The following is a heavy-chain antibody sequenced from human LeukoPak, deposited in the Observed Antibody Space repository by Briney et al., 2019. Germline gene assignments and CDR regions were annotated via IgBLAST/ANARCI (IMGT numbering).Heavy chain of an antibody. CDR3: ASASSHRTAAGGDY. D-gene: IGHD6-13*01. CDR1: GFTFSTYW. CDR2: INGDGGSR. J-gene: IGHJ4*02. Sequence: GGSLRLSCAASGFTFSTYWMHWVRHAPGKGLVWVSRINGDGGSRNYADSVKGRFTISRDNAKNTLYLQMSSLRVEDTAVYYCASASSHRTAAGGDYWGQGTLVTVST. V-gene: IGHV3-74*01.